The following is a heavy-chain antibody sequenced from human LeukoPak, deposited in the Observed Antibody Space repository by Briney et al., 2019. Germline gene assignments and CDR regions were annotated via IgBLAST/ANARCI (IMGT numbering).Heavy chain of an antibody. CDR1: GFTFSSYA. D-gene: IGHD3-10*01. CDR3: ATDLIHYYASGAKT. J-gene: IGHJ5*02. V-gene: IGHV3-23*01. CDR2: ISGSGGST. Sequence: GGSLRLSCAASGFTFSSYAMSWVRQAPGKGLEWVSAISGSGGSTYYADSVKGRFTISRDNSKNTLYLQMNSLRAEDTAVYYCATDLIHYYASGAKTWGQGTLVTVSS.